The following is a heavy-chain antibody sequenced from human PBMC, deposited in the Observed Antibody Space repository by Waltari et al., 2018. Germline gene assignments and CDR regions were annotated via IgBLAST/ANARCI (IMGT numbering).Heavy chain of an antibody. V-gene: IGHV4-39*01. J-gene: IGHJ4*02. CDR3: ARGRSGRAISAPDY. Sequence: QLQLQESGPGLVKPSETLSLTCTVSGGSISSSSSHLGWIRQPPGKGLEWIGTIFYSGSTYYNPSLKSRVTISIDTSKNQFSLKLSSVTAADTAVYYCARGRSGRAISAPDYWGQGTLVTVSS. D-gene: IGHD1-26*01. CDR1: GGSISSSSSH. CDR2: IFYSGST.